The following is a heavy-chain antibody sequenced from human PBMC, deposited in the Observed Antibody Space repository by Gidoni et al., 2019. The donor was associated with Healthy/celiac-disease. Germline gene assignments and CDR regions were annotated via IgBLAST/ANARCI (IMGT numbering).Heavy chain of an antibody. V-gene: IGHV3-7*01. J-gene: IGHJ4*02. CDR1: GFPFSSYL. D-gene: IGHD6-19*01. CDR2: IKQDGSEK. Sequence: EVQLVESGGGLVQPGGSLRLSCAASGFPFSSYLMSWVRQAPGKVLAWVANIKQDGSEKYYVDSVKGRFTISRDNAKNSLYLQMNSLRAEDTAVYYCASSYSSGWYFDYWGQGTLVTVSS. CDR3: ASSYSSGWYFDY.